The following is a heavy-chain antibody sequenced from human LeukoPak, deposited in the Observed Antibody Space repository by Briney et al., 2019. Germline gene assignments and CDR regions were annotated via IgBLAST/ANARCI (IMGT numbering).Heavy chain of an antibody. CDR1: VYTFTIYG. V-gene: IGHV1-18*01. CDR3: ARASGYSSGHDYFDY. Sequence: GASVTVSFTSSVYTFTIYGISWVGQAPGQGREGMGWISAYNGNTNYAQKLQGRVTMTTDTSTSTAYMELRSLRSDDTAVYYCARASGYSSGHDYFDYWGQGTLVTVSS. CDR2: ISAYNGNT. D-gene: IGHD6-19*01. J-gene: IGHJ4*02.